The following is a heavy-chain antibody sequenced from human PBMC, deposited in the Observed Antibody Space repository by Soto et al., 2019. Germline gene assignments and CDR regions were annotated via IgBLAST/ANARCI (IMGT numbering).Heavy chain of an antibody. J-gene: IGHJ2*01. Sequence: EVQLLESGGGLVQPGGSLRLSCAASGFTFSSYAMSWVRQAPGKGLEWVSAISGSGGSTYYADSVKGRFTISRDNSKTTLYLQMNSLRAEDTAVYYCAKGTGWYGWYFDLWGRGTLVTVSS. D-gene: IGHD6-19*01. CDR2: ISGSGGST. CDR1: GFTFSSYA. V-gene: IGHV3-23*01. CDR3: AKGTGWYGWYFDL.